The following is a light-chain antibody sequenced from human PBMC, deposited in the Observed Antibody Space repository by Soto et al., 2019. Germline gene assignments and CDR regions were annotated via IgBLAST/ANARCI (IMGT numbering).Light chain of an antibody. J-gene: IGLJ1*01. V-gene: IGLV2-14*01. Sequence: QSALTQPASVSGSPGQSITISCTGTSRNVGGYNYVSWYQQHPGKAPKLMIYEVTNRPSGVSNRFSGSKSGNTASLTIFGPQAEDEAEYYCSSYTTSSTFYVFGTGTKLTVL. CDR1: SRNVGGYNY. CDR2: EVT. CDR3: SSYTTSSTFYV.